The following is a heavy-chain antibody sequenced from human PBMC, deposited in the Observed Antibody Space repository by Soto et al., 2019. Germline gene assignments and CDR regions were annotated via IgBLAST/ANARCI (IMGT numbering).Heavy chain of an antibody. CDR2: TYWDNDN. Sequence: QITLKESGPTLVKPTQTLTLTCTFSGFSISTTGVGVGWIRQPPGQALEWLAFTYWDNDNRYNPSLKSRLTLAKDASKSLVVLLMTNMDPVDTATYYCAHRRGGYNWDDGYFDYWGPGTLVTVSA. CDR1: GFSISTTGVG. V-gene: IGHV2-5*02. D-gene: IGHD1-20*01. J-gene: IGHJ4*01. CDR3: AHRRGGYNWDDGYFDY.